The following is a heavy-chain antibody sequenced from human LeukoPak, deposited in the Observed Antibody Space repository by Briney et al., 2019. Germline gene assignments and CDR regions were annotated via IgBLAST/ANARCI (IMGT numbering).Heavy chain of an antibody. V-gene: IGHV1-18*01. Sequence: ASVKVSCKASGYTLGYYALHWVRQAPGQGLEWMGWISAYNGNTNYAQKLQDRVTMTTDTSTSTAYMELRSLRSDDTAVYYCARGWQWGSNYYMDVWGKGTTVTVSS. CDR2: ISAYNGNT. CDR3: ARGWQWGSNYYMDV. CDR1: GYTLGYYA. J-gene: IGHJ6*03. D-gene: IGHD6-19*01.